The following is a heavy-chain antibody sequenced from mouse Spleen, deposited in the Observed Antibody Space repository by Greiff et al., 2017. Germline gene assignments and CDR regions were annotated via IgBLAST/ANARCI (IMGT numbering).Heavy chain of an antibody. Sequence: EVKLMESGAELVRSGASVKLSCTASGFNIKDYYMHWVKQRPEQGLEWIGWIDPENGDTEYAPKFQGKATMTADTSSNTAYLQLNSQTTNDTADYYCNHYYGRSYAMDYWGQGTSVTVSS. CDR1: GFNIKDYY. D-gene: IGHD1-1*01. CDR2: IDPENGDT. CDR3: NHYYGRSYAMDY. V-gene: IGHV14-4*02. J-gene: IGHJ4*01.